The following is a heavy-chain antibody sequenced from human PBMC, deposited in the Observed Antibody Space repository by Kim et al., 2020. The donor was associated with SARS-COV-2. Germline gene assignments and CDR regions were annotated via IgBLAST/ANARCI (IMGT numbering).Heavy chain of an antibody. Sequence: SETLSLTCTVSGGSISSYYWSWIRQPPGKGLEWIGYIYYSGSTNYNPSLKSRVTISVDTSKNQFSLKLSSVTAADTAVYYCARLATAMEDYYYYYYMDVWGKGTTVTVSS. V-gene: IGHV4-59*08. CDR3: ARLATAMEDYYYYYYMDV. D-gene: IGHD5-18*01. CDR2: IYYSGST. CDR1: GGSISSYY. J-gene: IGHJ6*03.